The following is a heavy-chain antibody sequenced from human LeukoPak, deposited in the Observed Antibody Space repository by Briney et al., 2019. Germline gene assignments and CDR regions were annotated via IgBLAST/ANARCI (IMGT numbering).Heavy chain of an antibody. J-gene: IGHJ4*02. D-gene: IGHD1-26*01. CDR3: TRVPRESYAH. CDR2: IDPNSGNT. Sequence: ASVKVSCKASGYTFTSHDNNWVRQATGQGLEWVGYIDPNSGNTVYAQKFQGRVTLTRDTSINTAYMELTSLRSEDTAVYYCTRVPRESYAHWGQGTLVTVSS. CDR1: GYTFTSHD. V-gene: IGHV1-8*01.